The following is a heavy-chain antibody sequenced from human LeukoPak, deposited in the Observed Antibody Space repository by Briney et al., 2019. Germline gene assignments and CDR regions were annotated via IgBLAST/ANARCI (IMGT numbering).Heavy chain of an antibody. D-gene: IGHD6-13*01. V-gene: IGHV4-59*08. CDR1: GGSISSYY. Sequence: SETLSLTCTVSGGSISSYYWSWIRQPPGKGLEWIGYIYYSGSTNYNPSLKSRVSISVDTSKNQFSLKVNFVTAADTALYYCARMNLAASGTPFDYWGPGILVTVSS. CDR2: IYYSGST. CDR3: ARMNLAASGTPFDY. J-gene: IGHJ4*02.